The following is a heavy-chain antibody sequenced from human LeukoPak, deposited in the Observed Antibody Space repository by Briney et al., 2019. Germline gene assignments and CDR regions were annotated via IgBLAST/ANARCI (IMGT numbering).Heavy chain of an antibody. V-gene: IGHV3-9*01. CDR1: GFTFDDYA. J-gene: IGHJ4*02. CDR2: ISWNSGSI. Sequence: PGGSLRLSCAASGFTFDDYAMHWVRQAPGKGLEWVSGISWNSGSIGYADSVKGRFTISRDNAKNSLYLQMNSLRAKDTALYYCAKDSATLSWSRGFFDYWGQGTLVTVSS. D-gene: IGHD6-13*01. CDR3: AKDSATLSWSRGFFDY.